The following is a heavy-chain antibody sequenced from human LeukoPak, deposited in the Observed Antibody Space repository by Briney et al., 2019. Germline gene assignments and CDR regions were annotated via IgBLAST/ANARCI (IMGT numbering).Heavy chain of an antibody. CDR3: ARAPIYGGHFGDVFDI. J-gene: IGHJ3*02. Sequence: SETLSLTCTVSGGSISSYYWSWIRQPPGKGLEWIGYIYYSGSFNYNPSLKSRVTISADTSKKQFSMKLSSVTAADTAVYYCARAPIYGGHFGDVFDIWGQGTMVTVSS. CDR1: GGSISSYY. CDR2: IYYSGSF. D-gene: IGHD4-23*01. V-gene: IGHV4-59*01.